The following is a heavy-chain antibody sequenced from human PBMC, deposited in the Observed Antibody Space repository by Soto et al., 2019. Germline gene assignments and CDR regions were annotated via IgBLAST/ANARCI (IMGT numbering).Heavy chain of an antibody. J-gene: IGHJ6*02. CDR1: GYTFTSYG. D-gene: IGHD3-10*01. CDR2: ISGYNGNT. V-gene: IGHV1-18*04. Sequence: QVQLVQSGAEVKKPGASVQVSCKASGYTFTSYGVSWVRQAPGQGLEWMGWISGYNGNTNYAQKLQGRVTMTTDTSTGTAYMELRSLRSADTAVYYCARAGKYYYGSGSPYYYGMDVWGQGITVTVSS. CDR3: ARAGKYYYGSGSPYYYGMDV.